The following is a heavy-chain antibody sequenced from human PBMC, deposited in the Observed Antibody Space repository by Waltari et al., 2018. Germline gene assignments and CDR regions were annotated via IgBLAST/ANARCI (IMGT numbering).Heavy chain of an antibody. D-gene: IGHD1-26*01. CDR3: ARGGSGSFWY. Sequence: EVQLVESGGDLVQPGGSLRLSCAASGFPFSNYRMHWVRQGPGKGPVWVSRIDKDGSRIRYADSVRGRFTISRDNAKNTLYLQMDSLRAEDTAIYYCARGGSGSFWYWGQGILVTVSS. CDR1: GFPFSNYR. CDR2: IDKDGSRI. V-gene: IGHV3-74*01. J-gene: IGHJ4*02.